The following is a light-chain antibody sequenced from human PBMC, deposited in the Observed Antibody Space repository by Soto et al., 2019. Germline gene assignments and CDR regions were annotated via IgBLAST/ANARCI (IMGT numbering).Light chain of an antibody. CDR3: QQIYSIPIT. CDR2: AAS. J-gene: IGKJ5*01. Sequence: DIQMTQSPFSLSASVADRVTITCRTSQSISSDLNWYQQKAGKAPKLLIYAASSSQSGVPSRFSGSGSGTHFTLTISSLQPEDFATYYCQQIYSIPITFGQGTRLEIK. CDR1: QSISSD. V-gene: IGKV1-39*01.